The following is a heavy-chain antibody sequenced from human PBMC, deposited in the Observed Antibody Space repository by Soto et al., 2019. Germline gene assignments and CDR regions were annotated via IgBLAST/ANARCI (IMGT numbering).Heavy chain of an antibody. CDR2: INAGNGNT. V-gene: IGHV1-3*01. CDR3: ARVPLLRFLEWLPWYGMDV. CDR1: GYTFTSCA. D-gene: IGHD3-3*01. Sequence: ASVKVSCKASGYTFTSCAMHWVRQAPGQRLEWMGWINAGNGNTKYSQKFQGRVTITRDTSASTAYMELSSLRSEDTAVYYCARVPLLRFLEWLPWYGMDVWGQGTTVTVSS. J-gene: IGHJ6*02.